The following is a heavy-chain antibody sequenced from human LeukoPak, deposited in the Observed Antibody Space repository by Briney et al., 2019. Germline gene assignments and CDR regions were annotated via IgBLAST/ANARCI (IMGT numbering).Heavy chain of an antibody. J-gene: IGHJ4*02. Sequence: SETLSLTCTVSGDSVSSGNYYLSWIRQPPGKGLDWITYMSPSGTTKYNPSLKSRVTTSVDTSRTQFSLRLSSVTAADTAVYYCARGQDNRSGTFDYWGQGILVTVSS. V-gene: IGHV4-61*01. CDR2: MSPSGTT. CDR1: GDSVSSGNYY. D-gene: IGHD1-7*01. CDR3: ARGQDNRSGTFDY.